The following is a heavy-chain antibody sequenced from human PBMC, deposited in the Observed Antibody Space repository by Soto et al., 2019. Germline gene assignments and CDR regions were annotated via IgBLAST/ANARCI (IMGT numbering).Heavy chain of an antibody. D-gene: IGHD6-19*01. CDR1: GGSISSYY. CDR3: ARGGRAVAGTDYYYYGMDV. V-gene: IGHV4-59*01. J-gene: IGHJ6*02. CDR2: IYYSGST. Sequence: PSETLSLTCTVSGGSISSYYWSWIRQPPGKGLEWIGYIYYSGSTNYNPSLKSRVTISVDTSKNQFSLKLSSVTAADTAVYYCARGGRAVAGTDYYYYGMDVWGQGTTVTVSS.